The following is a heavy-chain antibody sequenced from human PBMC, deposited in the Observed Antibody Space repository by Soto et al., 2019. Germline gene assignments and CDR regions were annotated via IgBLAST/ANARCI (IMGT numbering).Heavy chain of an antibody. J-gene: IGHJ6*02. CDR1: GYTFSSHG. V-gene: IGHV1-18*01. CDR3: AREYDYSNLRYYSGMDV. Sequence: QVELVQSGPEVKKPGASVKVSCQASGYTFSSHGVSWVRQAPGQGLEWIGWISAYNGNTNFAQKFQGRVTMTTDTSTSTAYMELRSLRSDDTAVYYCAREYDYSNLRYYSGMDVWGQGTTVTVSS. CDR2: ISAYNGNT. D-gene: IGHD4-4*01.